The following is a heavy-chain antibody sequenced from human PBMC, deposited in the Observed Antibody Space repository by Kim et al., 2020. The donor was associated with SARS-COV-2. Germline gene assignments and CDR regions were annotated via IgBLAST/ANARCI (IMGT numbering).Heavy chain of an antibody. J-gene: IGHJ4*02. D-gene: IGHD2-8*02. V-gene: IGHV1-18*01. CDR3: ARRYCTGGVCYEFDY. Sequence: QKLQGRVTMTTDTSTSTAYMELRSLRSDDTAVYYCARRYCTGGVCYEFDYWGQGTLVTVSS.